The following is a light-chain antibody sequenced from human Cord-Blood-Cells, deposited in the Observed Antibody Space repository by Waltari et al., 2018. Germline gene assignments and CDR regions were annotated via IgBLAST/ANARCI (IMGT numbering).Light chain of an antibody. Sequence: QSALTQPRSVSGSPGQSVTTSCTGTSSDVGGYNYVSWYQQHPGKAPKLMIYDVSKRPSGVPDRFSGSKSGNTASLTISGLQAEDEADYYCCSYAGSYFYVFGTGTKVTVL. CDR1: SSDVGGYNY. J-gene: IGLJ1*01. V-gene: IGLV2-11*01. CDR2: DVS. CDR3: CSYAGSYFYV.